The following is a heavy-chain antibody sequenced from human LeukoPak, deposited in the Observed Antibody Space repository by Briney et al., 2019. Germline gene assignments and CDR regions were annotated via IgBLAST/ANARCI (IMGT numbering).Heavy chain of an antibody. Sequence: GGSLRLSCAVSGLRFSSYSMSWVRQAPGKGLEWVSSISGSGGTIDYADSVKGRFTISRDNSKNTLYLQMNSLGADDTAVYYCAVSMIAFDFWGQGTLVTVSS. CDR1: GLRFSSYS. D-gene: IGHD3-22*01. J-gene: IGHJ4*02. CDR3: AVSMIAFDF. V-gene: IGHV3-23*01. CDR2: ISGSGGTI.